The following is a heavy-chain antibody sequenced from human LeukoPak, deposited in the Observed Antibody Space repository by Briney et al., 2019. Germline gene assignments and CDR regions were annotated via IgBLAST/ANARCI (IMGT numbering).Heavy chain of an antibody. V-gene: IGHV3-72*01. CDR2: TRNKANSYTT. CDR3: VREYQLLGYYYYYMDV. D-gene: IGHD2-2*01. Sequence: GGSLRLSCAASGFTFSDHYMDWVRQAPGKGLEWVGRTRNKANSYTTEYAASVKGRFTISRDDSKNSLYLQMNRLKAEDTAVYYCVREYQLLGYYYYYMDVWGKGTTVTVSS. CDR1: GFTFSDHY. J-gene: IGHJ6*03.